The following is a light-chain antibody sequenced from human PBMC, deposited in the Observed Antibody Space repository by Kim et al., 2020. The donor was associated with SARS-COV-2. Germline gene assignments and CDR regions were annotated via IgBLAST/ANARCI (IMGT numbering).Light chain of an antibody. CDR3: QVWDSSSDHVV. CDR2: YDS. J-gene: IGLJ2*01. Sequence: SYELTQPPSVSVAPGKTARITCGGNNIGSNSVHWYQQKPGQAPVLVIYYDSDRPSGIPERFSGSNSGTTATLTISRVEAEDEAAYYCQVWDSSSDHVVCG. CDR1: NIGSNS. V-gene: IGLV3-21*04.